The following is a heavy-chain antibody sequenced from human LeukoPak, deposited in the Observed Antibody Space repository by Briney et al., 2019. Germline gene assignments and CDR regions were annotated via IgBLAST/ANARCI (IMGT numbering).Heavy chain of an antibody. D-gene: IGHD5-12*01. J-gene: IGHJ4*02. CDR1: GYTFTSYD. Sequence: ASVTVSFKASGYTFTSYDINWVRQATGQGLEWMGWMNPNSGNTGYEQKFQGRVTITRNTSISTAYMELSSLRSEDTAVYYCARRRYSGYDLFDYWGQGTLVTVSS. CDR2: MNPNSGNT. CDR3: ARRRYSGYDLFDY. V-gene: IGHV1-8*03.